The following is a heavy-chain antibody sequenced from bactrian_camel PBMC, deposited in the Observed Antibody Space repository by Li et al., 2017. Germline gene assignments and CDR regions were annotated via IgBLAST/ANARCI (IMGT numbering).Heavy chain of an antibody. Sequence: HVQLVESGGGSVQAGGSLRLSCAGAVYTYSTKCIGWFRQAPGKQREGVAVMDSDGVTTYSDSVKGRFTVTSDNAKHTLYLQMNNLKPGDTAMYYCARGPGRGDECASGMRNFQRLGYWGQGTQVTV. J-gene: IGHJ6*01. CDR2: MDSDGVT. V-gene: IGHV3S53*01. D-gene: IGHD1*01. CDR3: ARGPGRGDECASGMRNFQRLGY. CDR1: VYTYSTKC.